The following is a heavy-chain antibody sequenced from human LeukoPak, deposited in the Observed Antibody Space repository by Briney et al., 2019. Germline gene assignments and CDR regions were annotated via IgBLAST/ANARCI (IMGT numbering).Heavy chain of an antibody. CDR1: GGSISSYY. D-gene: IGHD3/OR15-3a*01. CDR2: IYYSGST. V-gene: IGHV4-59*08. J-gene: IGHJ4*02. Sequence: SETLSLTCTVSGGSISSYYWSWIRQPPGKGLEWIGYIYYSGSTNYNPSLKSRVTISVDTSKNQFSLKLSSVTAADTAVYYCARLDWLSYYFDYWGQGTLVTVSS. CDR3: ARLDWLSYYFDY.